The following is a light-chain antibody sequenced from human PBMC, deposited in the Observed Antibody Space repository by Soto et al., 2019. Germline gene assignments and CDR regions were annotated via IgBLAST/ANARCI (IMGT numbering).Light chain of an antibody. CDR3: QQSYKSPWT. Sequence: DIQMTQSPSSLSASVGDRVTITCRASQTITSYLNWYQQKPGKAPKLLIYVASTFLSGVPLRFSGTGSDTDFTLTIDSLQTEDVATYYFQQSYKSPWTFGPGTKEEIK. CDR1: QTITSY. J-gene: IGKJ1*01. CDR2: VAS. V-gene: IGKV1-39*01.